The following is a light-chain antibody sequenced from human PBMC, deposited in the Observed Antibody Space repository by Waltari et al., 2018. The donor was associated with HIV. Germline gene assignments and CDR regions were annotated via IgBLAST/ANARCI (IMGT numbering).Light chain of an antibody. CDR1: QTISSN. J-gene: IGKJ1*01. CDR2: GAS. CDR3: QQYNVWPRT. V-gene: IGKV3-15*01. Sequence: DIVLTQSPATVSASPGEEVTLSCRASQTISSNLAWYQQSFGQAPRLLIHGASTRVTGVSARFSGSGSGTEFTLTIGSLQSEDSAIYYCQQYNVWPRTFGLGSKVQI.